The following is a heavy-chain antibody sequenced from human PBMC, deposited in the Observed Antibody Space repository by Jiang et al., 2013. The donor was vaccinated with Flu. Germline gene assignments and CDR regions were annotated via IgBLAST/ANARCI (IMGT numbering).Heavy chain of an antibody. CDR3: ARDGFGSDRAVVVPACCAVTTYYYMDV. D-gene: IGHD2-2*01. V-gene: IGHV7-4-1*01. CDR1: GYTFTSYA. CDR2: INTNTGNP. Sequence: QSGSELKKPGASVKVSCKASGYTFTSYAMNWVRQAPGQGLEWMGWINTNTGNPTYAQGFTGRFVFSLDTSVSTAYLQICSLKAEDTAVYYCARDGFGSDRAVVVPACCAVTTYYYMDVWGKGPRSPSP. J-gene: IGHJ6*03.